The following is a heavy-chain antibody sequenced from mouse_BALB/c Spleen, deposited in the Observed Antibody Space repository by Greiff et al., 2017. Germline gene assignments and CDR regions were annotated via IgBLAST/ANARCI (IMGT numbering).Heavy chain of an antibody. J-gene: IGHJ4*01. CDR3: ARGSSGAYYAMDY. V-gene: IGHV1S81*02. CDR1: GYTFTSYW. D-gene: IGHD3-1*01. Sequence: QVQLQQPGAELVRPGASVKLSCKASGYTFTSYWMHWVKQRPEQGLEWIGGINPSNGGTNYNEKFKSKATLTVDKSSSTAYMQLSSLTSEDSAVYYCARGSSGAYYAMDYWGQGTSVTVAS. CDR2: INPSNGGT.